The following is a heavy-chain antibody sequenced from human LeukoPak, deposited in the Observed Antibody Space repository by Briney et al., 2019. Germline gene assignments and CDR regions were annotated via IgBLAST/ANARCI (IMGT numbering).Heavy chain of an antibody. V-gene: IGHV3-74*01. CDR1: GFTFSSYW. Sequence: QTGGSLRLSCAASGFTFSSYWMHWVRQAPGKGLVWVSRINSDGSSTSYADSVKGRFTVSRDNAKNSLYLQMNSLRAEDTAVYYCAKDRRAGSYDYWGQGTLVTVSS. D-gene: IGHD3-10*01. CDR2: INSDGSST. J-gene: IGHJ4*02. CDR3: AKDRRAGSYDY.